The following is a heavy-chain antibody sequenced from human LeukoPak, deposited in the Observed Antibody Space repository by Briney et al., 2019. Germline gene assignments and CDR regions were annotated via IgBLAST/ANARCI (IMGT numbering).Heavy chain of an antibody. J-gene: IGHJ5*02. D-gene: IGHD4-17*01. V-gene: IGHV4-31*03. Sequence: PSQTLSLTCTVSGGSINSGGYYWRWIRQHPGEGLEWFGYISYSGNTYYNPSLKSRLTISVDTSNNQFSLKLTSVTAADTAVYYCARTTVSPNRFDPWGQGTLVTVSS. CDR2: ISYSGNT. CDR3: ARTTVSPNRFDP. CDR1: GGSINSGGYY.